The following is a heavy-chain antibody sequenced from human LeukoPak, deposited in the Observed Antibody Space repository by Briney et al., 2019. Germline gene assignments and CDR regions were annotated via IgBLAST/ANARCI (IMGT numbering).Heavy chain of an antibody. CDR3: AKDHPDGVD. CDR2: ISYDGSNK. CDR1: GFTFSHYW. D-gene: IGHD4-17*01. Sequence: GGSLRLSCAASGFTFSHYWMTWVRQAPGKGLEWVAVISYDGSNKYYADSVKGRFTISRDNSKNTLYLQMNSLRAEDTAVYYCAKDHPDGVDWGQGTLVTVSS. V-gene: IGHV3-30*18. J-gene: IGHJ4*02.